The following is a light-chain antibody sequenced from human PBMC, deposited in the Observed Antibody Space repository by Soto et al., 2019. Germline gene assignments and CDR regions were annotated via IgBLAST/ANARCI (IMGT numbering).Light chain of an antibody. J-gene: IGKJ1*01. CDR3: QQYGSSPRGT. Sequence: EIVLTQSPGTLSLSPGERATLSCRASQSDSSSYLAWYQQKPGQAPRLLIYGASSRATGIPDRFSGSGSGTDFTLTISRLEPEDFAVYYCQQYGSSPRGTFGQGTKVEIK. CDR1: QSDSSSY. CDR2: GAS. V-gene: IGKV3-20*01.